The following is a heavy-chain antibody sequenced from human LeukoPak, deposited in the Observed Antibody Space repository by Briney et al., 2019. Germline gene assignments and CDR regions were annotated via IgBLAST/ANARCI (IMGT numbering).Heavy chain of an antibody. CDR1: GDSIRSYY. J-gene: IGHJ4*02. CDR3: ARQSRGIAVAGLDY. CDR2: IYYNGST. V-gene: IGHV4-59*08. D-gene: IGHD6-19*01. Sequence: SETLSLTCIVSGDSIRSYYWTWIRQPPGKGLEWIGYIYYNGSTNYNPSLKSRVTISVDTSKNQFSLKLNSVTAADTAVYYCARQSRGIAVAGLDYWGQGILVTVSS.